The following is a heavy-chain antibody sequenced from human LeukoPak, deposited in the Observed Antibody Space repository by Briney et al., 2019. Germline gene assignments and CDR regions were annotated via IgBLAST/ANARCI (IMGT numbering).Heavy chain of an antibody. CDR2: ISGSGGST. V-gene: IGHV3-23*01. CDR3: AKDWRPRDY. D-gene: IGHD6-6*01. J-gene: IGHJ4*02. CDR1: GFTFDDYA. Sequence: GGSLRLSCAASGFTFDDYAMHWVRRAPGKGLEWVSAISGSGGSTYYADSVKGRFTISRDNSKNTLYLQMNSLRAEDTAEYYCAKDWRPRDYWGQGTLVTVSS.